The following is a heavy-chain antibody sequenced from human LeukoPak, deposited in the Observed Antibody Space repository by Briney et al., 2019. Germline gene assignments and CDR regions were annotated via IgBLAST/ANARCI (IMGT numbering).Heavy chain of an antibody. CDR1: GFTFSSYE. D-gene: IGHD3-9*01. CDR3: AKPFFSSTGRGLIDS. Sequence: PGGSLRLSCAASGFTFSSYEMNWVRQAPGKGLEWVSYISSSGSTIYYADSVKGRFAISRDNSKNTVLLQMDSLTPEDTAVYYCAKPFFSSTGRGLIDSWGQGTLVTVSS. J-gene: IGHJ4*02. V-gene: IGHV3-48*03. CDR2: ISSSGSTI.